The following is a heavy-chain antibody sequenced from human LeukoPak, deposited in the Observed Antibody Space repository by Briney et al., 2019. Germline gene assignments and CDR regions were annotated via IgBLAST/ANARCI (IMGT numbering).Heavy chain of an antibody. Sequence: ASVKVSCEASGYTFTSYGISWVRQAPGQGLEWMGWISAYNGNTNYAQKLQGRVTMTTDTSTSTAYMELRSLRSDDTAVYYCARVPHYYYDSSGYGGYYFDYWGQGTLVTVSS. V-gene: IGHV1-18*01. CDR1: GYTFTSYG. J-gene: IGHJ4*02. CDR2: ISAYNGNT. CDR3: ARVPHYYYDSSGYGGYYFDY. D-gene: IGHD3-22*01.